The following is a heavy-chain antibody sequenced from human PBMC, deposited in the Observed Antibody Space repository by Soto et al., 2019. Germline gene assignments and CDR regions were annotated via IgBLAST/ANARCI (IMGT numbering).Heavy chain of an antibody. D-gene: IGHD3-22*01. CDR1: GGTFSSYA. Sequence: SVKVSCKASGGTFSSYAISWVRQAPGQGLEWMGGIIPIFGTANYAQKFQGRVTITADESTSTAYMELSSLRSEDTAVYYCARGNSYYDSSLGYYSMDVWGQGTTVTVSS. CDR2: IIPIFGTA. CDR3: ARGNSYYDSSLGYYSMDV. J-gene: IGHJ6*02. V-gene: IGHV1-69*13.